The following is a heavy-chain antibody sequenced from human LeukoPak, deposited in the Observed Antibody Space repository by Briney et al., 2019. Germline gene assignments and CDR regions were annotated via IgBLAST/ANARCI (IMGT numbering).Heavy chain of an antibody. CDR2: ISGSGGST. CDR3: AKDMVVVTSLVYYYGMDV. J-gene: IGHJ6*02. V-gene: IGHV3-23*01. CDR1: GFTFSSYA. Sequence: GGSLRLSCAACGFTFSSYAMSWVRQAPGKGLEWVSAISGSGGSTYYADSVKGRFTISRDNSKNTLYLQMNSLRAEDTAVYYCAKDMVVVTSLVYYYGMDVWGQGTTVTVSS. D-gene: IGHD2-21*02.